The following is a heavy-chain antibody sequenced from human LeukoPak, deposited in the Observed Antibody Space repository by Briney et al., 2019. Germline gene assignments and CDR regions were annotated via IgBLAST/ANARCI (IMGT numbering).Heavy chain of an antibody. CDR2: IHYSGAT. V-gene: IGHV4-39*01. D-gene: IGHD3-10*01. Sequence: SETLSLTCTASGVSISSGSFYWGWIRQSPGKGLEWIGIIHYSGATYYNPSLKSRVTISIDTSKNQFSLKLSSVTAADTAVYYCARRQVTSGTKYFDYWGQGTLVTVSS. CDR3: ARRQVTSGTKYFDY. J-gene: IGHJ4*02. CDR1: GVSISSGSFY.